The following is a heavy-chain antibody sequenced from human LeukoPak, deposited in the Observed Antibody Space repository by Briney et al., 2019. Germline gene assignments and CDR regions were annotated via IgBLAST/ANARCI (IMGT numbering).Heavy chain of an antibody. CDR1: GYTFTGYY. V-gene: IGHV1-2*02. CDR3: ARAPYCSGGSCYSSDAFDI. J-gene: IGHJ3*02. D-gene: IGHD2-15*01. Sequence: ASVKVSCKASGYTFTGYYMHWLRQAPGQGLEWMGWINPNSGGTNYAQKFQGRVTMTRDTSTSTVYMELSSLRSEDTAVYYCARAPYCSGGSCYSSDAFDIWGQGTMVTVSS. CDR2: INPNSGGT.